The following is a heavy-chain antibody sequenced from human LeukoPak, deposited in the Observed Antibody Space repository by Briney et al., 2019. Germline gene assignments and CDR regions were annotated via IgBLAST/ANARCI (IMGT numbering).Heavy chain of an antibody. CDR1: GGSFSGYY. Sequence: SETLSLTCAVYGGSFSGYYWSWIRQPPGKGLEWIGEINHSGSTNYNPSLKSRVTISVDTSKNQFSLKLSSVTAADTAVYYCARLAVTQTYYYYYYYMDVWGKGTTVTVSS. CDR2: INHSGST. CDR3: ARLAVTQTYYYYYYYMDV. J-gene: IGHJ6*03. D-gene: IGHD4-17*01. V-gene: IGHV4-34*01.